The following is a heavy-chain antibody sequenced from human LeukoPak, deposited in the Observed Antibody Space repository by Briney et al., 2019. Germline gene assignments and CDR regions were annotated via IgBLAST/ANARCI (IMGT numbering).Heavy chain of an antibody. D-gene: IGHD6-13*01. CDR3: ARDPYSSSWSYGMDV. Sequence: SGGSLRLSCSASGFTFSSYWMSWVRQTPEKGLEWVANIKQDGSEKVYVDPVKGRFTISRDNAKSSLYLQMSGLRAEDTAVYYCARDPYSSSWSYGMDVWGQGTTVTVSS. J-gene: IGHJ6*02. CDR2: IKQDGSEK. CDR1: GFTFSSYW. V-gene: IGHV3-7*05.